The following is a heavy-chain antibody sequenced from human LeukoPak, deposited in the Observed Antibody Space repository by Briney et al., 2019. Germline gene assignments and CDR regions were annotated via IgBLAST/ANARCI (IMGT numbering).Heavy chain of an antibody. CDR2: ICGSSNYI. V-gene: IGHV3-21*01. Sequence: GGSLRLSCAASGFTFSDYTMNWVRLAPGKGLEWVSSICGSSNYIYYADSVKGRFTISRGNAKNSLYLQMNSLRAEDTAVYYCAAVILGKDALDIWGQGTMVTVSS. CDR1: GFTFSDYT. CDR3: AAVILGKDALDI. D-gene: IGHD3-10*01. J-gene: IGHJ3*02.